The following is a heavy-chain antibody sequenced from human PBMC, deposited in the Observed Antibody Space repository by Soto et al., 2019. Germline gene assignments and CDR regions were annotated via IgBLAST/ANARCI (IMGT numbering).Heavy chain of an antibody. CDR1: GGSFSGYY. Sequence: PSETLSLTCAVYGGSFSGYYWSWIRQPPGKGLEWIGEINHSGSTNYNPSLKSRVTISVDTSKNQFSLKLSSVTAADTAVYYCARGRVDYGNYYYYGMDVWGQGTTVTVSS. CDR3: ARGRVDYGNYYYYGMDV. D-gene: IGHD4-17*01. CDR2: INHSGST. V-gene: IGHV4-34*01. J-gene: IGHJ6*02.